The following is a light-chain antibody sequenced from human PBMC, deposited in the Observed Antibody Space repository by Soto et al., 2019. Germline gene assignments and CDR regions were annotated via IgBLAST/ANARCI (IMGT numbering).Light chain of an antibody. V-gene: IGLV2-14*01. CDR3: GSYTSSSTVI. J-gene: IGLJ2*01. CDR2: EVN. CDR1: STDVGGYNY. Sequence: QSVLAQPSSVSGSPGQSITISCTGTSTDVGGYNYVSWYQHHPGKGPKLIIYEVNNRPSGVSDRFSGSKSGNKASLTISNLEAEDESDYYCGSYTSSSTVIFGGGTKVTVL.